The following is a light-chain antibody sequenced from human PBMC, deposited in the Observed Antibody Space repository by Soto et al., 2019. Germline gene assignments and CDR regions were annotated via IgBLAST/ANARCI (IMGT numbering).Light chain of an antibody. CDR1: QSVSSAS. J-gene: IGKJ4*01. Sequence: EILMTQSPATLSVSPGERATLSCSASQSVSSASLAWYQQRPGQTPRLLIYSASSRATGIPDRFSGSGSGTDFTLSISRLEPEDFAEYYCQQSGTSSGLTFGGGTKVDIK. CDR2: SAS. V-gene: IGKV3-20*01. CDR3: QQSGTSSGLT.